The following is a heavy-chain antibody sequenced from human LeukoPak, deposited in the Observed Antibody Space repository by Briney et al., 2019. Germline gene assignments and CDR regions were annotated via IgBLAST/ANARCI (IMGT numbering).Heavy chain of an antibody. CDR2: ISYDGSNK. J-gene: IGHJ4*02. Sequence: GGSLRLSCEASGITFSNAWLDWVRQAPGKGLEWVAVISYDGSNKYYADSVKGRFTISRDNSKNTLYLQMNSLRAEDTAVYYCARGGQYYDSTMGAAFDYWGQGTLVTVSS. V-gene: IGHV3-30*01. CDR1: GITFSNAW. CDR3: ARGGQYYDSTMGAAFDY. D-gene: IGHD3-22*01.